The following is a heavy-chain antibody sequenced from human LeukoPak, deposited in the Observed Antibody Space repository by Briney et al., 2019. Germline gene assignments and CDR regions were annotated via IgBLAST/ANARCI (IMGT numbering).Heavy chain of an antibody. J-gene: IGHJ6*02. V-gene: IGHV5-51*01. CDR2: IYPDDSDT. CDR3: ARHGRIQLWLRRSNYYYGMEG. Sequence: GESLKISCKGSGYSFTSYWIGWVRQMPGKGLEWMWIIYPDDSDTRYSPSFQGQVNISADKSISTAYLQWSSLKASDTAMYYCARHGRIQLWLRRSNYYYGMEGWGQGTTVTVSS. CDR1: GYSFTSYW. D-gene: IGHD5-18*01.